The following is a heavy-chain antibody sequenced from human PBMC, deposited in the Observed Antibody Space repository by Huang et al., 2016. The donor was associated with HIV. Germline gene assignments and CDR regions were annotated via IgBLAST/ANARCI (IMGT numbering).Heavy chain of an antibody. CDR3: VRDSSSGLQLRY. CDR2: IRKTSGAT. Sequence: EVQLVESGGGLAQPGGSLRLSCVASGYTFSTYSMNWVRQAPGKGLEWVSYIRKTSGATSYSEFVKGRFTVSRDNVKNSLYLQMNRLRVEDTAMYYCVRDSSSGLQLRYWGQGALVIVS. J-gene: IGHJ4*02. V-gene: IGHV3-48*01. CDR1: GYTFSTYS. D-gene: IGHD3-22*01.